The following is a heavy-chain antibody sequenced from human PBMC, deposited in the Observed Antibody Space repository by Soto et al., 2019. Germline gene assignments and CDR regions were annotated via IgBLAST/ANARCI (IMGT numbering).Heavy chain of an antibody. CDR1: GFTFSNAW. J-gene: IGHJ3*02. CDR3: TTVGDYTIWPPMFAFDI. CDR2: IKSKTDGGTT. V-gene: IGHV3-15*01. Sequence: EVQLVESGGGLVKPGGSLRLSCAASGFTFSNAWMSWVRQAPGKGLEWVGRIKSKTDGGTTDYAAPVKGRFTISRDDSKNTLYLQMNSLKTEDTAVYYCTTVGDYTIWPPMFAFDIWGQGTMVTVSS. D-gene: IGHD3-3*01.